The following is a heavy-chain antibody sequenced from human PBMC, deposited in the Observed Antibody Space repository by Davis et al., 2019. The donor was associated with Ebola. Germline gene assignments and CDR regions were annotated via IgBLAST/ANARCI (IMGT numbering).Heavy chain of an antibody. V-gene: IGHV5-51*01. CDR3: SRGGSYLGFGY. CDR1: GYSFTTYW. J-gene: IGHJ4*02. Sequence: GGSLRLSCKGSGYSFTTYWIAWVRQMPGKGLEWMGIIYSGDSDTRYSPSFQGQVTISVDKSISTAYLQWSSLKASDTAMYYCSRGGSYLGFGYWGQGTLVTVSS. D-gene: IGHD1-26*01. CDR2: IYSGDSDT.